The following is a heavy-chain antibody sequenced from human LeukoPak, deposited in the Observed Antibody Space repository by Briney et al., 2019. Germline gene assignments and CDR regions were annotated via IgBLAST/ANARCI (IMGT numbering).Heavy chain of an antibody. CDR3: ARDGAEQLWFAFDI. Sequence: ASVKVSCKASGYTFTSYAMHWERQAPGQRLEWMGWINAGNGNTKYSQKFQGRVTITRDTSASTAYMELSSLRSEDTAVYYCARDGAEQLWFAFDIWGQGTMVTVSS. CDR1: GYTFTSYA. V-gene: IGHV1-3*01. CDR2: INAGNGNT. J-gene: IGHJ3*02. D-gene: IGHD3-10*01.